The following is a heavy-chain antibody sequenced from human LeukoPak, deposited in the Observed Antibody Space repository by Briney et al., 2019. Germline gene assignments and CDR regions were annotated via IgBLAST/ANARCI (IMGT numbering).Heavy chain of an antibody. CDR2: IYHSGST. V-gene: IGHV4-39*01. J-gene: IGHJ2*01. CDR3: ARSDGWYFDL. CDR1: GGSISSSSHY. Sequence: SETLSLTCTVSGGSISSSSHYWGWIRQPPGKGLEWIGSIYHSGSTYYNPSLKSRVTISVDTSKNQFSLKLSSVTAADTAVYYCARSDGWYFDLWGRGTLVTVSS.